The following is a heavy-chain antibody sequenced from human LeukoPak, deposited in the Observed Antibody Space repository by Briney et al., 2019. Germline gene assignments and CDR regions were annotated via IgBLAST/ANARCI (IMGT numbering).Heavy chain of an antibody. CDR1: GYTFTSYA. J-gene: IGHJ6*03. D-gene: IGHD3-9*01. CDR2: IIPIFGTA. V-gene: IGHV1-69*13. CDR3: ARAIRYSNFGVYYYYYYMDV. Sequence: GASVKVSCKASGYTFTSYAISWVRQAPGQGLEWMGGIIPIFGTANYAQKFQGRVTITADESTSTAYMELSSLRSEDTAVYYCARAIRYSNFGVYYYYYYMDVWGKGTTVTISS.